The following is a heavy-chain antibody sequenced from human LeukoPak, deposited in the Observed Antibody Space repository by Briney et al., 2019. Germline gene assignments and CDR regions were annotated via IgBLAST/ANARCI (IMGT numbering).Heavy chain of an antibody. Sequence: GGSLRLSCAASGFTFDDYAMHWVRQAPGKGLEWVSGISWNSGSIGYADSVKGRFTISRDNAKNSLYLQMNSLRAEDTAVYYCASSKPMVRGVIIEYYFDYWGQGTLVTVSS. CDR3: ASSKPMVRGVIIEYYFDY. CDR1: GFTFDDYA. J-gene: IGHJ4*02. V-gene: IGHV3-9*01. CDR2: ISWNSGSI. D-gene: IGHD3-10*01.